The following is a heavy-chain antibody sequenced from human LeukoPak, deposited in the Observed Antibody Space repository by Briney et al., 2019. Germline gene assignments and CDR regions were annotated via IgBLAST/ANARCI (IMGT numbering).Heavy chain of an antibody. CDR2: INHSGST. CDR1: GGSFSGYY. CDR3: ARGTAYYDFWSGYGNWFDP. D-gene: IGHD3-3*01. J-gene: IGHJ5*02. Sequence: SQTLSLTCAVYGGSFSGYYWSWIRQPPGKGLEWIGEINHSGSTNYNPSLKSRVTISVDTSKNQFSLKLSSVTAADTAVYYCARGTAYYDFWSGYGNWFDPWGQGTLVTVSS. V-gene: IGHV4-34*01.